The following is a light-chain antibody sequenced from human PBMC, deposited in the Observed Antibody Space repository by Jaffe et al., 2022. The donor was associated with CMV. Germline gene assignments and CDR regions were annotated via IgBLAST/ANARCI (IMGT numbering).Light chain of an antibody. V-gene: IGKV3-20*01. Sequence: EIVLTQSPGTLSLSPGERATLSCRASQSVSSSYLAWYQQKPGQAPRLLIYGASSRATGIPDRFSGSGSGTDFTLTISRLEPEDFAVYYCQQYGIHQPFGQGTKLEIK. CDR1: QSVSSSY. CDR2: GAS. J-gene: IGKJ2*01. CDR3: QQYGIHQP.